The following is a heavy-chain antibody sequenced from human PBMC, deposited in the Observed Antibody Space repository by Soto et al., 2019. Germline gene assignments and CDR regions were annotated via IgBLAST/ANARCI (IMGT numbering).Heavy chain of an antibody. Sequence: PSETLSLTCAVYCVSFSGYYWSCIRQPQGKGLEWIGEINHSGSTNYNPSLKSRVTISVDTSKNQFSLKLSSVTAADTAVYYCARAVQDLAMVVPAATNYCSGGSCYSSVYFQHWGQGTLVTVSS. V-gene: IGHV4-34*01. D-gene: IGHD2-15*01. CDR1: CVSFSGYY. CDR3: ARAVQDLAMVVPAATNYCSGGSCYSSVYFQH. J-gene: IGHJ1*01. CDR2: INHSGST.